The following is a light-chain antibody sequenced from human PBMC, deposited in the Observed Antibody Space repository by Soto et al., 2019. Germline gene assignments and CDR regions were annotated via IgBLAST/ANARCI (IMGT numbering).Light chain of an antibody. V-gene: IGKV3-20*01. CDR2: GAS. CDR1: QSVSSNY. J-gene: IGKJ2*01. CDR3: QQYDTSPYT. Sequence: EIVLTQSPSTLSLSPGERATLSCRASQSVSSNYLAWYQQKPGQAPRLLIYGASSRATGIPDRFSGSGSGTDFTLTISRLEPEDFAVYYCQQYDTSPYTCGQGTKLEIK.